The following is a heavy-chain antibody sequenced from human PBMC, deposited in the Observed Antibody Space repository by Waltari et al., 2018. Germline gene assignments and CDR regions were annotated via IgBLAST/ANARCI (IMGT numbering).Heavy chain of an antibody. Sequence: QVQLQQWGAGLLKPSETLSLTCAVYGGSFSGYYWSWIRQPPGKGLEWIGEINHRGSTNSNPSLKSRVTISVDTSKNQFSLKLSSVTAADTAVYYCARGERRLPFWSGYYTSIPDYWGQGTLVTVSS. V-gene: IGHV4-34*01. D-gene: IGHD3-3*01. J-gene: IGHJ4*02. CDR2: INHRGST. CDR1: GGSFSGYY. CDR3: ARGERRLPFWSGYYTSIPDY.